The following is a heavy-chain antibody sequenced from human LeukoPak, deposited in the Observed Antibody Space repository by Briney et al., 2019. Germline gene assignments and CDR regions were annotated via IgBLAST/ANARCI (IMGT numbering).Heavy chain of an antibody. CDR3: ARVNYDFWSGYYTGINR. V-gene: IGHV4-34*01. J-gene: IGHJ4*02. D-gene: IGHD3-3*01. CDR2: INHSGST. CDR1: GGSFSGYY. Sequence: KPSETLSLTCAVYGGSFSGYYWSWIRRPPGKGLEWIGEINHSGSTNYNPSLKSRVTISVDTSKNQFSLKLSSVTAADTAVYYCARVNYDFWSGYYTGINRWGQGTLVTVSS.